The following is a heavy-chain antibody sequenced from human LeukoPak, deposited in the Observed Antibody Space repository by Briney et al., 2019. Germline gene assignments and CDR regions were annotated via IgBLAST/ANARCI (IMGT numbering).Heavy chain of an antibody. CDR2: IYPGDSET. V-gene: IGHV5-51*01. CDR3: ARLPQWGGTYHFDY. CDR1: GYSFTNHW. D-gene: IGHD1-26*01. J-gene: IGHJ4*02. Sequence: PGESLKISCKGSGYSFTNHWIGWVRQMPGKGLEWMGIIYPGDSETGYSPSFQGQVTISADKSISTAYLQWSRLKASDTAMYYCARLPQWGGTYHFDYWGQGTLLTVSS.